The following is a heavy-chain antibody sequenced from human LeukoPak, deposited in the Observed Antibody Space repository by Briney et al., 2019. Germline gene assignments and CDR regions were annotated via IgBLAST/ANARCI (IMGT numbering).Heavy chain of an antibody. CDR1: GGSISSGGYS. CDR2: IYHSGST. V-gene: IGHV4-30-2*01. Sequence: PSETLSLTCAVSGGSISSGGYSWSWIRQPPGEGLEWIGYIYHSGSTYYNPSLKSRVTISVDRSKNQFSLKLSSVTAADTAVYYCARVTYYYDSSGPPVYYFDYWGQGTLVTVSS. J-gene: IGHJ4*02. D-gene: IGHD3-22*01. CDR3: ARVTYYYDSSGPPVYYFDY.